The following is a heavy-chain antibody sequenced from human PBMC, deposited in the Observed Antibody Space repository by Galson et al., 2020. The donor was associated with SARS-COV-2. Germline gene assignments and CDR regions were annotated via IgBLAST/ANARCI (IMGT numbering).Heavy chain of an antibody. V-gene: IGHV3-64D*08. CDR3: VRGSV. Sequence: GESLKISCAASGFTFSSFAMYWARQAPGKGLKYVSGIRSDGSNTNYANSVKGRFIISRDDSKNILYLQMSSLRVEDTAVYYCVRGSVWGQGTLVTVSS. CDR1: GFTFSSFA. CDR2: IRSDGSNT. J-gene: IGHJ4*02.